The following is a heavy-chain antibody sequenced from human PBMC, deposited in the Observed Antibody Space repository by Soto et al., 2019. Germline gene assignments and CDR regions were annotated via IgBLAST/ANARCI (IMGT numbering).Heavy chain of an antibody. J-gene: IGHJ4*02. CDR3: ARKKITALLDY. CDR1: GGSFSGYY. D-gene: IGHD3-10*01. CDR2: INHSGST. Sequence: SETLSLTCAVYGGSFSGYYWTWIRQPPGTGLEWIGEINHSGSTNYNPSLKSRVTISVDTSKNQFSLKLTSVTAADTAVYYCARKKITALLDYGGQGTLVPVSS. V-gene: IGHV4-34*01.